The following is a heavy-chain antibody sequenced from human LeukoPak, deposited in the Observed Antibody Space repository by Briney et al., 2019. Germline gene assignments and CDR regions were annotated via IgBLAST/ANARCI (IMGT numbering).Heavy chain of an antibody. Sequence: GGSLRLSCAASGFTFSSCEMNWVRQAPGEGLEWVSYISTSDTSIYYADSVKGRFTISRDNAKNSLYLQMNSLRAEDTAVYYCARERASCGGDCSDYWGQGTLVTVSS. CDR2: ISTSDTSI. V-gene: IGHV3-48*03. D-gene: IGHD2-21*02. CDR3: ARERASCGGDCSDY. CDR1: GFTFSSCE. J-gene: IGHJ4*02.